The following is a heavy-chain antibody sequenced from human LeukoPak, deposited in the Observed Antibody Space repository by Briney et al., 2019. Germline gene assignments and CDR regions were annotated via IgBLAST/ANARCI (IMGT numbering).Heavy chain of an antibody. D-gene: IGHD3-3*01. Sequence: GGSLRLSCAASGFTFSSYAMHWVRQAPGKGLEWVAVISYDGSNKYYADSVKGRFTISRDNAKNSLYLQMNSLRAEDTAVYYCARDSTIFGVVGYWGQGTLVTVSS. V-gene: IGHV3-30-3*01. J-gene: IGHJ4*02. CDR2: ISYDGSNK. CDR3: ARDSTIFGVVGY. CDR1: GFTFSSYA.